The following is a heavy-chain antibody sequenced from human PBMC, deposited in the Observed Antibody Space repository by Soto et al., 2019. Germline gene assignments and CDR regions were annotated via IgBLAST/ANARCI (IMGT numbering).Heavy chain of an antibody. J-gene: IGHJ4*02. D-gene: IGHD6-25*01. CDR1: GFSLSTSGVS. CDR2: IYWNDDK. CDR3: AYRVGSRGSFDY. Sequence: QITLKESGPTLVKPTQTLTLTCSFSGFSLSTSGVSVGSIRQPPGKAMEWLAFIYWNDDKRYSPSLQSRLTITKDNSKKVVVLTMTNMDPLDTGTYYCAYRVGSRGSFDYWGQGTLVTVAS. V-gene: IGHV2-5*01.